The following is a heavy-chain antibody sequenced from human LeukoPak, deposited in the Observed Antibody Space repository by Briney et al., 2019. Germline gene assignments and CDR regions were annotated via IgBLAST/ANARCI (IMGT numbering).Heavy chain of an antibody. Sequence: GGSLRPSCTASGFTFGDYAMSWFRQAPGKGLEWVGFIRSKAYGGTTEYAASVKGRFTISRDDSKSIAYLQMNSLKTEDTAVYYCTSWTHYYGSGSYYHFDYWGQGTLVTVSS. CDR2: IRSKAYGGTT. D-gene: IGHD3-10*01. CDR1: GFTFGDYA. J-gene: IGHJ4*02. CDR3: TSWTHYYGSGSYYHFDY. V-gene: IGHV3-49*03.